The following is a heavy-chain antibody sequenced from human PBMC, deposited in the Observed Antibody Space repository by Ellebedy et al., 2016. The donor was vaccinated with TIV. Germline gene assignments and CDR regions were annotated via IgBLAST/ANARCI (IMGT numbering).Heavy chain of an antibody. CDR2: INQGGSDK. CDR1: GFSFRSYW. V-gene: IGHV3-7*01. J-gene: IGHJ3*02. CDR3: ATDGSYGDYLSPAHASVM. Sequence: GESLKISCGASGFSFRSYWMTWVRQAPGKGLEWVANINQGGSDKYYVDSVKGRFTVSRDTAQNSLFLQMNSLRAEDTAVYYCATDGSYGDYLSPAHASVMWGQGTLVSVSS. D-gene: IGHD4-17*01.